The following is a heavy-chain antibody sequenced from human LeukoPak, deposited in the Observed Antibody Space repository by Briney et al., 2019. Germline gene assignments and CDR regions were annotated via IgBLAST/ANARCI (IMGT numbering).Heavy chain of an antibody. J-gene: IGHJ4*02. CDR1: GGSISSSSYY. CDR2: IYYSGST. CDR3: AREPLFRIMRGVADY. Sequence: SETLSLTCTVSGGSISSSSYYWGWIRQPPGKGLEWIGSIYYSGSTYYNPSLKSRVTISVDTSKNQFSLKLSSVTAADTAVYYCAREPLFRIMRGVADYWGQGTLVTVSS. V-gene: IGHV4-39*02. D-gene: IGHD3-16*01.